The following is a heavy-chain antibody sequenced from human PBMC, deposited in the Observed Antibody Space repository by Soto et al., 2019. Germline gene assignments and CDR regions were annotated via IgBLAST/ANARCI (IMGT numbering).Heavy chain of an antibody. Sequence: GQSLKISCKGSGYSFTSYWISWVRQMPGKGLEWMGRMDPSDSYTSYSPSFQGHVTISSDKSISTAYLQWSSLKASDTAIYYCASATYYYDSRGYYQTLYYYYGMDVWGQGTTVTVSS. CDR2: MDPSDSYT. J-gene: IGHJ6*02. V-gene: IGHV5-10-1*01. CDR1: GYSFTSYW. D-gene: IGHD3-22*01. CDR3: ASATYYYDSRGYYQTLYYYYGMDV.